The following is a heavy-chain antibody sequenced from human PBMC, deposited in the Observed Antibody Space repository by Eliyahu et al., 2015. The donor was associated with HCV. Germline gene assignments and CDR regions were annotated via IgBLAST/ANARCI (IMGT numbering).Heavy chain of an antibody. V-gene: IGHV4-34*01. CDR1: GGSFSGYY. Sequence: QVQLQQWGAGLLKPSETLSLTCAVYGGSFSGYYWSWIRQPPGKGLEWIGEINHSGSTNYNPSLKSRVTISVDTSKNQFSLKLSSVTAADTAVYYCATEGQGDYGDRSGYWGQGTLVTVSS. J-gene: IGHJ4*02. D-gene: IGHD4-17*01. CDR3: ATEGQGDYGDRSGY. CDR2: INHSGST.